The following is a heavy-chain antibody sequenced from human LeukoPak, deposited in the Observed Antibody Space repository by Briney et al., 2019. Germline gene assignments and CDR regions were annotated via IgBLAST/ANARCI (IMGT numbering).Heavy chain of an antibody. Sequence: SQTLSLTCAISGDSVSSNSAAWNWIRQSPSRGLEWLGRTYYRSKWYTDYGVSVRSRMTINTDTSKNQLSLQLNSVTPEDTAVYYCARDLNLSLRSWGQGTLVTVSS. CDR1: GDSVSSNSAA. CDR2: TYYRSKWYT. D-gene: IGHD3-16*01. V-gene: IGHV6-1*01. CDR3: ARDLNLSLRS. J-gene: IGHJ4*02.